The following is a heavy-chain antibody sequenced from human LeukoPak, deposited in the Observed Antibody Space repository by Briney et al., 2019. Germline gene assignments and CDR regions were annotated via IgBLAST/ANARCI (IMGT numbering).Heavy chain of an antibody. CDR1: GYTFADYD. J-gene: IGHJ4*02. D-gene: IGHD1-26*01. CDR2: INGDGGTT. V-gene: IGHV3-43*02. Sequence: GGSLMLSCAASGYTFADYDMHWVRQAPGKGLEWVSLINGDGGTTYYGDSVKGRFTISRDNTKNSLYLQLNSLRSEDTALYYSGQDYWGSYVHWGQGTLVTVSS. CDR3: GQDYWGSYVH.